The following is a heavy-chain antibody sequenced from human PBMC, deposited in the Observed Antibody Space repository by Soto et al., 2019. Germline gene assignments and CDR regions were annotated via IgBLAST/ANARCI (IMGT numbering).Heavy chain of an antibody. Sequence: SETLSLTCTVSGGSMSRGDYYWSWIRQPPGKGLEWIGFIYHTGSTYYSPSLKNRVAISVDTSKNQFSLKLSSVTAADTAVYYCASPGVVRTNAFDIWGQGTMVTVSS. CDR2: IYHTGST. V-gene: IGHV4-30-4*01. J-gene: IGHJ3*02. CDR1: GGSMSRGDYY. CDR3: ASPGVVRTNAFDI. D-gene: IGHD3-3*01.